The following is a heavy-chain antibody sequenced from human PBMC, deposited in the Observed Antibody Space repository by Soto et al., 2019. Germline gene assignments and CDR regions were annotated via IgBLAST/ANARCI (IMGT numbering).Heavy chain of an antibody. J-gene: IGHJ6*02. CDR3: ARSQGSSTSLEIYYYYYYGMDV. CDR2: IIPISGTA. V-gene: IGHV1-69*01. CDR1: GGTFSSYA. Sequence: QVQLVQSGAEVKKPGSSVKVSCKASGGTFSSYAISWVRQAPGQGLERMGGIIPISGTANYAQKFQGRVTITADESTSTAYMELSSLRPEDTAVYYCARSQGSSTSLEIYYYYYYGMDVWGQGTTVTVSS. D-gene: IGHD2-2*01.